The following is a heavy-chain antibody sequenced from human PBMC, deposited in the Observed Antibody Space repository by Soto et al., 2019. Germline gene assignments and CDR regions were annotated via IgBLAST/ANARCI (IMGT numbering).Heavy chain of an antibody. Sequence: TGGSLRLSCAASGFTFSSYSMNWVRQAPGKGLEWVSSISSSSSYIYYADSVKGRFTISRDNAKNSLYLQMNSLRAEDTAVYYCARAEDRSSTSCFSDDAFDIWGQGTMVTVSS. V-gene: IGHV3-21*01. D-gene: IGHD2-2*01. CDR3: ARAEDRSSTSCFSDDAFDI. J-gene: IGHJ3*02. CDR1: GFTFSSYS. CDR2: ISSSSSYI.